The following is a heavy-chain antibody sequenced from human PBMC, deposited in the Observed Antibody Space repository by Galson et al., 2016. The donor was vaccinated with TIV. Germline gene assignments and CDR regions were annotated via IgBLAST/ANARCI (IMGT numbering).Heavy chain of an antibody. Sequence: SVKVSCKASGYDFTNYAVNWVRRAPGQGLEWMGWISGHSGNTDYARKFQGRLVMTTDTSTGTAFMEVRSLTSDDTAVYYCARDRGSMTMILVVDYYYGMDVWGQGTTVTVSS. J-gene: IGHJ6*02. V-gene: IGHV1-18*01. CDR2: ISGHSGNT. CDR3: ARDRGSMTMILVVDYYYGMDV. D-gene: IGHD3-22*01. CDR1: GYDFTNYA.